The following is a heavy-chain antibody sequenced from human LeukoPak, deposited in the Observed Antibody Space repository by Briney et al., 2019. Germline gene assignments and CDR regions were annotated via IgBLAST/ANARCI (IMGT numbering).Heavy chain of an antibody. J-gene: IGHJ3*02. D-gene: IGHD3-10*01. CDR2: INPSGGSA. Sequence: GASVKVSCKASGYTFTSYYMHWVQQAPGQGLEWMGIINPSGGSASYAQKFQGRVTMTRDMSTSTVYMELSSLRSEDTAVYYCARGVVLLWFVGQDAFDIWGQGTMVTVSS. V-gene: IGHV1-46*01. CDR1: GYTFTSYY. CDR3: ARGVVLLWFVGQDAFDI.